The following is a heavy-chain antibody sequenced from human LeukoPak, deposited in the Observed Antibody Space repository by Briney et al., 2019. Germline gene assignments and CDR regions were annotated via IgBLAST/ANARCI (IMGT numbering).Heavy chain of an antibody. D-gene: IGHD6-19*01. CDR1: GFTVSSNY. CDR2: IYSGGST. V-gene: IGHV3-53*01. Sequence: GGSLRLFCAASGFTVSSNYMSWVRQAPGKGLEWVSVIYSGGSTYYADSVKGRFTISRDNSKNTLYLQMNSLRAEDTAVYYCARAQWLGYFDYWGQGTLVTVSS. CDR3: ARAQWLGYFDY. J-gene: IGHJ4*02.